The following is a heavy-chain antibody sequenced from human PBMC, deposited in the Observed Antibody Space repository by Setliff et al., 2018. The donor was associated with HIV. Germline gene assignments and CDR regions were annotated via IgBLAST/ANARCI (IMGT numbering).Heavy chain of an antibody. V-gene: IGHV4-59*01. CDR1: GDSIGTYY. J-gene: IGHJ5*02. CDR2: FYYGGST. CDR3: ARARLLGGFLS. D-gene: IGHD7-27*01. Sequence: SETLSLTCSVSGDSIGTYYWNWIRQTPGKRLEWIGFFYYGGSTDYNPALKNRVATSVDTSRNRVSLKMTSVTAADTAVYYCARARLLGGFLSWGRGALVTVSS.